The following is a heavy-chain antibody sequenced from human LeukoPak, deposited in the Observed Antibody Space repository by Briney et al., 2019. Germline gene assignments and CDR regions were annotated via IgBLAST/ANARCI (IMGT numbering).Heavy chain of an antibody. J-gene: IGHJ3*02. V-gene: IGHV4-39*07. CDR1: GGSISSSSYY. Sequence: KPSETLSLTCTVSGGSISSSSYYWGWIRQPPGKGLEWIGSIYYSGSTYYNPSLKSRVTISVDTSKNQFSLKLSSVTAADTAVYYCARTRRKYSSSSLASQDAFDIWGQGTMVTVSS. D-gene: IGHD6-6*01. CDR2: IYYSGST. CDR3: ARTRRKYSSSSLASQDAFDI.